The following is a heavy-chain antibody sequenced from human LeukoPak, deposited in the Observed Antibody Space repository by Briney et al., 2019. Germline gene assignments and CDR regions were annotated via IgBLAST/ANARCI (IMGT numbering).Heavy chain of an antibody. Sequence: SQTLSLTCAISGDSVSSNSVTWHWIRQSPSRGLERLGRTSYRSTWYNDYAVSVRDRITVNTDTSKNQFSLHLNSVTPEDTAVYYCARRLTQYDCFDPWGQGILVTVSS. D-gene: IGHD2-2*01. CDR2: TSYRSTWYN. CDR3: ARRLTQYDCFDP. CDR1: GDSVSSNSVT. V-gene: IGHV6-1*01. J-gene: IGHJ5*02.